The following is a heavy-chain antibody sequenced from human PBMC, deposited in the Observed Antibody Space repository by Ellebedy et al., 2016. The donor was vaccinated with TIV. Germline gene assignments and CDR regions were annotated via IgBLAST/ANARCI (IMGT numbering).Heavy chain of an antibody. CDR1: GFTFSSYA. Sequence: GESLKISCAASGFTFSSYAVTWVRQAPGKGLEWVSAISASGGSTYYADSVKGRFTISRDNSKNTRYLQMNSLRAEDTAVYYWAKDYSGLNAMDVWGQGTTVTVSS. CDR2: ISASGGST. J-gene: IGHJ6*02. CDR3: AKDYSGLNAMDV. D-gene: IGHD1-26*01. V-gene: IGHV3-23*01.